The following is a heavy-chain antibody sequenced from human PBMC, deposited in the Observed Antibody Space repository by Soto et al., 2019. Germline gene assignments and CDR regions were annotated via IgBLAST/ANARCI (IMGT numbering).Heavy chain of an antibody. D-gene: IGHD3-3*01. Sequence: GASVKVSCKASGYTFTSYGISWVRQAPGQGLEWMGWISAYNGNTNYAQKLQGRATMTTDTSTSTAYMELRSLSPDDTAVYTCAREAFGVVNYLYGMDVWGQGTTVTVSS. CDR2: ISAYNGNT. V-gene: IGHV1-18*01. CDR3: AREAFGVVNYLYGMDV. J-gene: IGHJ6*02. CDR1: GYTFTSYG.